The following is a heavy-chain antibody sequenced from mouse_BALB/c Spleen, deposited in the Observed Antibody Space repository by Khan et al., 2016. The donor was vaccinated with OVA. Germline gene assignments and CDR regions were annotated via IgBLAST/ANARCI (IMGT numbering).Heavy chain of an antibody. CDR3: ARPPYFSYVMVY. V-gene: IGHV9-3-1*01. Sequence: QIQLVQSGPELKKPGETVKISCKASGYTFTNYGMNWVKQAPGKGLKWMGWINTYTGEPTYADDFKGRFAFSLKTSASTAYLLINNLKNEDAATYFCARPPYFSYVMVYWGQGTSGTVSS. D-gene: IGHD2-10*01. CDR2: INTYTGEP. J-gene: IGHJ4*01. CDR1: GYTFTNYG.